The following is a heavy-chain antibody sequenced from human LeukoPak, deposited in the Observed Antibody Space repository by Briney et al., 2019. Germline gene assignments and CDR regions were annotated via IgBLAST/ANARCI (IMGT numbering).Heavy chain of an antibody. CDR2: IYYSGST. CDR1: GGSISSGDYY. V-gene: IGHV4-30-4*08. Sequence: SQTLSLTCTVSGGSISSGDYYWSWIRQPPGKGLEWIGYIYYSGSTYYNPSLKSRVTISVDTSKNQFSLKLSSVTAADTAVYYCARESDYCDSIDTRDYWGQGTLVSVSS. D-gene: IGHD3-22*01. J-gene: IGHJ4*02. CDR3: ARESDYCDSIDTRDY.